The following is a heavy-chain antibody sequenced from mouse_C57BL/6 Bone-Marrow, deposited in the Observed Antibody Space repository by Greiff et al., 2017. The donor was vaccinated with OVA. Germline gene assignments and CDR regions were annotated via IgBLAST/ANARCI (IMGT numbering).Heavy chain of an antibody. CDR1: GFTFSDYY. Sequence: EVKVEESEGGLVQPGSSMKLSCTASGFTFSDYYMAWVRQVPEKGLEWVANINYDGSSTYYLDSLKSRFIISRDNAKNILYLQMSSLKSEDTATYYCARGGPAQASWFAYWGQGTLVTVSA. CDR2: INYDGSST. V-gene: IGHV5-16*01. CDR3: ARGGPAQASWFAY. D-gene: IGHD3-2*02. J-gene: IGHJ3*01.